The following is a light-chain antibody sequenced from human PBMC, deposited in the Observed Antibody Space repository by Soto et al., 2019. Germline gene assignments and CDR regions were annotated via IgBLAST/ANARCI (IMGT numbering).Light chain of an antibody. CDR3: AAWDDSLSVLFDV. Sequence: QSVLTQPPSASGTPGQRVTISCSGSSSNIGSNYVYWYQQLPGTAPKLLIYRNNQRPSGVPDRFSGSKSGTSASLAISGLRSEDEADYYCAAWDDSLSVLFDVFGTGTKVTVL. CDR2: RNN. CDR1: SSNIGSNY. J-gene: IGLJ1*01. V-gene: IGLV1-47*01.